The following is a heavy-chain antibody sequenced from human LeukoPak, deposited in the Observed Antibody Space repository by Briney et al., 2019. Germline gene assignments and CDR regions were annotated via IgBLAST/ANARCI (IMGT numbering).Heavy chain of an antibody. Sequence: PGGSLRLSCAVSGFTFSGYAMSWVRKAPGKGLEWVSTISGSGDYTYYADSVKGRFSISRDNSKNTLHLQMNSLRAEDTAVYYCARDQWFDPWGQGTLVTVSS. CDR1: GFTFSGYA. V-gene: IGHV3-23*01. CDR2: ISGSGDYT. J-gene: IGHJ5*02. CDR3: ARDQWFDP.